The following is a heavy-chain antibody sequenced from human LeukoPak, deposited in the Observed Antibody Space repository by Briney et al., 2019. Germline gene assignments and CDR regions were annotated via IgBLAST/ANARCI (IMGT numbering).Heavy chain of an antibody. CDR2: IYSNGDT. CDR1: GGSISGYY. CDR3: ARAAGAAGGQYFDY. V-gene: IGHV4-4*07. D-gene: IGHD6-13*01. Sequence: SETLSLTCTVSGGSISGYYWSWIRQPAGQGLDWIGRIYSNGDTRYNPSLKSRVTMSVDTSKNQLSLKLGPVTAADPAVYYCARAAGAAGGQYFDYWGQGTLVTVSS. J-gene: IGHJ4*02.